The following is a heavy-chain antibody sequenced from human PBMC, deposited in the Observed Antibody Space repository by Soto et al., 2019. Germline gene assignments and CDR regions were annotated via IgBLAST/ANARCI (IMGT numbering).Heavy chain of an antibody. CDR1: GFTFSSYA. CDR2: ISGSGGST. CDR3: AKDGYCSSTSCRDAFDI. V-gene: IGHV3-23*01. D-gene: IGHD2-2*03. J-gene: IGHJ3*02. Sequence: GGSLRLSCAASGFTFSSYAMSWVRQAPGKGLEWVSAISGSGGSTYYADSVKGRFTISRDNSKNTLYLQMNSLRAEDTAVYYCAKDGYCSSTSCRDAFDIWGQGTMVTVSS.